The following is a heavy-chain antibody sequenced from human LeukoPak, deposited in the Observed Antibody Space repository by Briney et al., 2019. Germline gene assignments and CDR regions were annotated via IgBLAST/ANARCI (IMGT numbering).Heavy chain of an antibody. CDR3: ARVGGSNWLEYFQH. Sequence: WMNPNSGNTGYAQNFQGRVTMTRDTSVSTAYMELTRLRSDDTAVYYCARVGGSNWLEYFQHWGQGTLVTVSS. V-gene: IGHV1-8*01. CDR2: MNPNSGNT. J-gene: IGHJ1*01. D-gene: IGHD1-26*01.